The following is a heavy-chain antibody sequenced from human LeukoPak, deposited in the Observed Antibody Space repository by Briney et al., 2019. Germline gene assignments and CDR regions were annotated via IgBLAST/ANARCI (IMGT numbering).Heavy chain of an antibody. Sequence: GGTLRLSCAASGFPFTTYGISWIRKAPGMGLEWVSYISSSGSTIYYADSVKGRFTISRDNAKNSLYLQMNSLRAEDTAVYYCASQSRLGELSLSSFDYWGQGTLVTVSS. CDR3: ASQSRLGELSLSSFDY. D-gene: IGHD3-16*02. CDR2: ISSSGSTI. V-gene: IGHV3-11*04. CDR1: GFPFTTYG. J-gene: IGHJ4*02.